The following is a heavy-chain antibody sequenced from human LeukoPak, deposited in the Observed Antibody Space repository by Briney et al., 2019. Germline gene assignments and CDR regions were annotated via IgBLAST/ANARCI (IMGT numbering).Heavy chain of an antibody. V-gene: IGHV3-23*01. CDR2: ISGSGGRT. CDR3: ATPPTVTRNY. Sequence: PGGPLRLSCAASGFTFSSYAMSWVRQAPGKGLEWVSSISGSGGRTHYTDSVKGRFTISRDNSKNTLYLQMNSLRAEDTAVYYCATPPTVTRNYWGQGTLVTVSS. CDR1: GFTFSSYA. J-gene: IGHJ4*02. D-gene: IGHD4-17*01.